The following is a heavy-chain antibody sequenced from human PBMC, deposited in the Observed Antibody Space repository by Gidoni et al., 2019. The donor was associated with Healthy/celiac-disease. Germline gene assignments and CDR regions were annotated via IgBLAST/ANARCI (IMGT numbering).Heavy chain of an antibody. D-gene: IGHD6-19*01. CDR1: GGTFSSYT. Sequence: QLVQSGAEVKKPGSSVKVSCKASGGTFSSYTISWVRQAPGQGLEWMGRIIPILGIANYAQKFQGRVTITADKSTSTAYMELSSLRSEDTAVYYCARGVLVPANIYSSGWLTPLDYWGQGTLVTVSS. CDR2: IIPILGIA. J-gene: IGHJ4*02. V-gene: IGHV1-69*02. CDR3: ARGVLVPANIYSSGWLTPLDY.